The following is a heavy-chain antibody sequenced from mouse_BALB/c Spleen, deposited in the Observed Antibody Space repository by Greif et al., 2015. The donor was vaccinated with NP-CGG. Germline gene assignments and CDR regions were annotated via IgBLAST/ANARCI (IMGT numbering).Heavy chain of an antibody. V-gene: IGHV3-2*02. CDR2: ISYSGST. D-gene: IGHD1-1*01. J-gene: IGHJ2*01. CDR3: ARNYGSSYYFDY. Sequence: DVKLVESGPGLVKPSQSLSLTCTVTGYSITSDYAWNWIRQFPGNKLEWMGYISYSGSTSYNPSLKSRISITRDTSKNQFFLQLNSVTTEDTATYYCARNYGSSYYFDYWGQGTTLTVSS. CDR1: GYSITSDYA.